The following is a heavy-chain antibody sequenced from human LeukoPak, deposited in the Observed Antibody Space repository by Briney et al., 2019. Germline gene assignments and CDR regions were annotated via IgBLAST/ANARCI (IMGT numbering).Heavy chain of an antibody. Sequence: SVKVSCKASGGTFSSYAISWVRQAPGQGLEWMGRIIPILGIANYAQKFQGRVTITADKSTSTAYMELSSLRSEDTAAYYCARDHGSSWYGEDYWGQGTLVTVSS. CDR2: IIPILGIA. CDR1: GGTFSSYA. CDR3: ARDHGSSWYGEDY. J-gene: IGHJ4*02. D-gene: IGHD6-13*01. V-gene: IGHV1-69*04.